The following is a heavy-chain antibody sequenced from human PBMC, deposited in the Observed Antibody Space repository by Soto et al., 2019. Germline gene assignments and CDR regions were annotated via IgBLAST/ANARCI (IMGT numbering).Heavy chain of an antibody. CDR3: TTNYYDSSGYDNWFAP. CDR2: IIPILGIA. D-gene: IGHD3-22*01. Sequence: GASVKVSCKASGGTFSSYTISWVRQAPGQGLEWMGRIIPILGIANYAQKFQGRVTITADKSTSTAYMELSSLRSEDTAVYYCTTNYYDSSGYDNWFAPWGQGTLVTVSS. V-gene: IGHV1-69*02. J-gene: IGHJ5*02. CDR1: GGTFSSYT.